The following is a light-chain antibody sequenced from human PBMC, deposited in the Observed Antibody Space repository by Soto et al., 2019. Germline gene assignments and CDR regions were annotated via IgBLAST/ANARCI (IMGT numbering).Light chain of an antibody. J-gene: IGKJ5*01. CDR1: QSLSNSF. CDR2: DTS. CDR3: QQYDTSEII. V-gene: IGKV3-20*01. Sequence: EIVLAESPGTLSLSPGDRASLSCRASQSLSNSFIAWYQQKPGQAPRLLIYDTSSRATGIPDRFSGSGSGTDFTLTISRLEPEDFAVYFCQQYDTSEIIFGQGTRLEIK.